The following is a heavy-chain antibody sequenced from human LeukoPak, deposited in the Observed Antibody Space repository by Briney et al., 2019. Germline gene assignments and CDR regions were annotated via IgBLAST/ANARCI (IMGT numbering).Heavy chain of an antibody. V-gene: IGHV5-51*01. D-gene: IGHD6-6*01. Sequence: GESLKISCKGSGYSFTNDWIGWVRQMPGKVLEWMGIIYPGDSNTRYSPSFQGQVTITADKSISTAYLQWSSLKASDTAKYYCARHTKYSTSSRVFDYWGQGTLVTVSS. CDR1: GYSFTNDW. CDR2: IYPGDSNT. CDR3: ARHTKYSTSSRVFDY. J-gene: IGHJ4*02.